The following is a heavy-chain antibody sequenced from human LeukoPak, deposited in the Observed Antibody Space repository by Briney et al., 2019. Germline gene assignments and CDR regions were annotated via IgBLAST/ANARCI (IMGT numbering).Heavy chain of an antibody. J-gene: IGHJ4*02. CDR2: ITPGNGNT. Sequence: GASVKVSCKASGYSFTTYALHWVRQAPGQRPEWMGWITPGNGNTKYSQKFQGRVAITRDTTASTASLDLSSLRSEDTVVYYCAREAPSSTWSFDNWGQGTLVTVSS. D-gene: IGHD6-13*01. CDR1: GYSFTTYA. V-gene: IGHV1-3*01. CDR3: AREAPSSTWSFDN.